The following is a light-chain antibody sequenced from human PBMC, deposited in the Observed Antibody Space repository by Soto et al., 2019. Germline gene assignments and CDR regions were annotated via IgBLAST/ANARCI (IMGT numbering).Light chain of an antibody. V-gene: IGKV3-15*01. Sequence: EIVLTHSPATLSVSPGERATLSCRASQSVGSNLAWYQQRPGQPPRLLIYDASTRATDIPAKFSGGGSGTEFNLTISSLQSEDFAVYYCQQYNNFPYTFGQGTKLQIK. CDR3: QQYNNFPYT. CDR2: DAS. CDR1: QSVGSN. J-gene: IGKJ2*01.